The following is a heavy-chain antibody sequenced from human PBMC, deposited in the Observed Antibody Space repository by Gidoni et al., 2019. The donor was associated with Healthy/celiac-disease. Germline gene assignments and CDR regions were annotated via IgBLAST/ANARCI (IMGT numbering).Heavy chain of an antibody. V-gene: IGHV1-18*01. D-gene: IGHD1-26*01. J-gene: IGHJ2*01. CDR2: ISAYNGNT. CDR1: GYNFTSYG. Sequence: QVQLVQSGAEVKKPGASVKVSCKASGYNFTSYGISWVRQAPGKGLEWMGWISAYNGNTNYAQKLQGRVTMTTDTSTSTAYMELRSLRSDDTAVYYCARDEVGAKTDWYFDLWGRGTLVTGSS. CDR3: ARDEVGAKTDWYFDL.